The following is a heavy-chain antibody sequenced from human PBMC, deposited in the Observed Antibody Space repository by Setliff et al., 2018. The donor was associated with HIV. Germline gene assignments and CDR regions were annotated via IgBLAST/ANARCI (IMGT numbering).Heavy chain of an antibody. D-gene: IGHD2-21*02. CDR2: THTSGTT. V-gene: IGHV4-4*07. Sequence: SETLSLTCTVSGGSISGDFWTWIRQPAGEGLEWIGRTHTSGTTQCEPSLKNRCSMSIDTSKNQFSLKLSSVTAADTAVYYCARQTATGTSATFDSWGQGSLVTVSS. CDR1: GGSISGDF. CDR3: ARQTATGTSATFDS. J-gene: IGHJ4*02.